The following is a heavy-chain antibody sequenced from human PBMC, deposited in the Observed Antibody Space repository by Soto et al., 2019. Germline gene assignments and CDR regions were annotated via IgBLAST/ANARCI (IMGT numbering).Heavy chain of an antibody. V-gene: IGHV1-46*01. D-gene: IGHD3-3*01. CDR1: GYTFTGYY. CDR2: INPSGGST. J-gene: IGHJ6*02. CDR3: ARALLRFLETDYYYGMDV. Sequence: LKVSCRASGYTFTGYYTHWVRQAPGQGLEWMGIINPSGGSTSYAQKFQGRVTMTRDTSTSTVYMELSSLRSEDTAVYYCARALLRFLETDYYYGMDVWGQGTTVTV.